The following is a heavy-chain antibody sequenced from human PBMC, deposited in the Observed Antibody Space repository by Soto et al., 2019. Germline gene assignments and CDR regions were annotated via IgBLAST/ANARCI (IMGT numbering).Heavy chain of an antibody. V-gene: IGHV1-2*02. CDR3: ARGGGVGVAGSAAFDM. J-gene: IGHJ3*02. D-gene: IGHD3-3*01. CDR2: INPATGAA. CDR1: GYPVTAYY. Sequence: QLHLVQSGAVVKKPGASVTVSCSASGYPVTAYYMHWVRQAPGRGLEWMGGINPATGAAKYTQTLQGRVTMTRDTSTCTVFMELRGLTSEDTAVFYCARGGGVGVAGSAAFDMWGQGTLVTVSS.